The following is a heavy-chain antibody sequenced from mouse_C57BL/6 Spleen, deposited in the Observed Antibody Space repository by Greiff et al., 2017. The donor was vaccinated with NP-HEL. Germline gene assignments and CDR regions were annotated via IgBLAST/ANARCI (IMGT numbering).Heavy chain of an antibody. Sequence: VQLQQSGPELVKPGASVKISCKASGYTFTDYYMNWVKQSHGKSLEWIGDINPNNGGTSYNQKFKGKATLTVDKSSSTAYMELRSLTSEDSAVYYCARRGNYYGSSYVWFAYWGQGTLVTVSA. CDR1: GYTFTDYY. D-gene: IGHD1-1*01. V-gene: IGHV1-26*01. CDR2: INPNNGGT. J-gene: IGHJ3*01. CDR3: ARRGNYYGSSYVWFAY.